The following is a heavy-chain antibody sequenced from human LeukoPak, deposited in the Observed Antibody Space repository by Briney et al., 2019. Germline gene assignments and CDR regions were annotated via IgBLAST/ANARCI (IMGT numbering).Heavy chain of an antibody. CDR2: MSSGGSL. J-gene: IGHJ4*02. D-gene: IGHD1-26*01. CDR1: GVSIRSGDYY. V-gene: IGHV4-39*07. CDR3: ARVRSGSNDY. Sequence: PSETLSLTCIVSGVSIRSGDYYWGWFRQPPGKSLEWIGCMSSGGSLFYNPSLENRVTITVDTSKNHFSLRLTSVTAADTAIYYCARVRSGSNDYWGQGTLVTVSS.